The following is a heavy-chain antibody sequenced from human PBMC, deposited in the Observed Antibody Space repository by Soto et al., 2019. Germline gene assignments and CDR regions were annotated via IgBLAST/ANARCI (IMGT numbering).Heavy chain of an antibody. D-gene: IGHD1-26*01. CDR2: IYYSGST. CDR3: ARVGSSCHSGGCYHYYGLGV. V-gene: IGHV4-61*01. CDR1: GDSVGNGPYY. J-gene: IGHJ6*02. Sequence: QVRLQESGPGLVKPSETLSLSCLVSGDSVGNGPYYWSWIRQSPGEGLEWIAYIYYSGSTNVNPSLESRVNISIDMSKNQFFLELRSVTAADAAVYFCARVGSSCHSGGCYHYYGLGVWGQGTTVAISS.